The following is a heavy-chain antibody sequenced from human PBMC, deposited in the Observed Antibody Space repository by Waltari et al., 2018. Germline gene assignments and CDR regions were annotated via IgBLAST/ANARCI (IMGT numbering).Heavy chain of an antibody. D-gene: IGHD3-16*02. CDR1: GYTFTSYG. Sequence: QVQLVQSGAEVKKPGASVKVSCKASGYTFTSYGISWVRLAPGQGLEWMGWISAYNRNTNYAQKLQGRGTMTTDTSTSTAYMELRSLRSDDTAVYYCARAEYDYVWGSYRLAHIDYWGQGTLVTVSS. CDR2: ISAYNRNT. V-gene: IGHV1-18*01. J-gene: IGHJ4*02. CDR3: ARAEYDYVWGSYRLAHIDY.